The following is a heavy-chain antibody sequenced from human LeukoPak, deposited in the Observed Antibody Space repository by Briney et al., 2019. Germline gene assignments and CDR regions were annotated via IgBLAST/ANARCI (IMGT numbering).Heavy chain of an antibody. CDR1: GFTFSDAW. Sequence: AGTLRLSCVGSGFTFSDAWMTWVRQAPGKGLEWVGRIKSKSDGSTTDCAAPVKGRFTISRDDSKNTLYLQMNGLKTEDTALYYCTTRYGTSYYGYWGQGALVTVSP. D-gene: IGHD1-26*01. V-gene: IGHV3-15*01. CDR3: TTRYGTSYYGY. J-gene: IGHJ4*02. CDR2: IKSKSDGSTT.